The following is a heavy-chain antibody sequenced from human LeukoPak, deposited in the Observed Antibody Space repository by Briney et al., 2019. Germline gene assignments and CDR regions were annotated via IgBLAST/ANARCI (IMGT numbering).Heavy chain of an antibody. CDR3: ARRRYCSSTSCLGWFDP. CDR2: IYYSGST. Sequence: SETLSLTCTVSGGSISSSSYYWGGIRQPPGKGLEWIGSIYYSGSTYYNPSLKSRVTISVDTSKNQFSLKLSSVTAADTAVYYCARRRYCSSTSCLGWFDPWGQGTLVTVSS. V-gene: IGHV4-39*01. D-gene: IGHD2-2*01. J-gene: IGHJ5*02. CDR1: GGSISSSSYY.